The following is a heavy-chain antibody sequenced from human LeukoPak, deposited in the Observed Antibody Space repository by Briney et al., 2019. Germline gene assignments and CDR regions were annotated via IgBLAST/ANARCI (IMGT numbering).Heavy chain of an antibody. CDR3: AREQDYGDYAWFDP. CDR1: GGSISSGGYS. D-gene: IGHD4-17*01. Sequence: SQTLSLTCAVSGGSISSGGYSWSWIRQPPGKGLEWIGYLYHRGSTYYNPSLKSRVTISVDRSKNQFSLKLSSVTAADTAVYYCAREQDYGDYAWFDPWGQGTLVTVSS. J-gene: IGHJ5*02. CDR2: LYHRGST. V-gene: IGHV4-30-2*01.